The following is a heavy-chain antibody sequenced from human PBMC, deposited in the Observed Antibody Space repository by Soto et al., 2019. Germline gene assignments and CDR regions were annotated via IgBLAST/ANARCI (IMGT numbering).Heavy chain of an antibody. J-gene: IGHJ4*02. V-gene: IGHV3-15*01. CDR1: GLTFTNAW. D-gene: IGHD2-8*01. CDR2: IKSKPDGGTA. CDR3: TAGVFLWSNVDY. Sequence: PGGSLRLSCAASGLTFTNAWMNWVRQAPGKGLEWVGRIKSKPDGGTADYAAPVKGIFTISIYVSLDTLYLQMSSLKTEDTAVYYCTAGVFLWSNVDYWGQGTLVTVSS.